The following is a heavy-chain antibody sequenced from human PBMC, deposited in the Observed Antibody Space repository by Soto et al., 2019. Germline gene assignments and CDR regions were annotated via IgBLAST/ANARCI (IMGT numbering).Heavy chain of an antibody. CDR3: ARTSTRGYSGYDLDF. J-gene: IGHJ4*02. V-gene: IGHV1-2*02. Sequence: GASVKVSCKASGYTFSAYWLHWVRQAPGQGLEWMGYINPNTGGTNYAQIFQGRVTLTRDTSISTAYMDLSSLRSDDTAVYYCARTSTRGYSGYDLDFWGQGXLVTVSS. CDR2: INPNTGGT. CDR1: GYTFSAYW. D-gene: IGHD5-12*01.